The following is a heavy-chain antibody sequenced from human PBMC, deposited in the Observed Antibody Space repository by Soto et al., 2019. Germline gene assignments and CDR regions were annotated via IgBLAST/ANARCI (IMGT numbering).Heavy chain of an antibody. D-gene: IGHD2-8*01. CDR1: GGTFSSYA. V-gene: IGHV1-69*01. Sequence: QVQLVQSGAEVKKPGSSVKVSCKASGGTFSSYAISWVRQAPGQGLEWMGGIIPIFGTANYAQKFQGRVTITEDESTSTAYMELSSLRSEDTAVYYCARDQGRYCTNGVCYTLDYWGQGTLVTVSS. CDR2: IIPIFGTA. J-gene: IGHJ4*02. CDR3: ARDQGRYCTNGVCYTLDY.